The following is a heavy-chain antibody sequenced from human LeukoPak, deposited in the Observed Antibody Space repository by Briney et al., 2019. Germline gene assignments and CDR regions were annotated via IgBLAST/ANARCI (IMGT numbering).Heavy chain of an antibody. CDR2: ISWNSGSI. V-gene: IGHV3-9*01. J-gene: IGHJ4*02. CDR1: GFTFDDYA. D-gene: IGHD1-1*01. CDR3: AKGRYSDYFDY. Sequence: GGSLRLSCAASGFTFDDYAMHWVRQAPGKGLEWVSGISWNSGSIGYADSVKGRFTISRDNAKNSLYLQMNSLRAEDTALYYCAKGRYSDYFDYWGRGTLVTVSS.